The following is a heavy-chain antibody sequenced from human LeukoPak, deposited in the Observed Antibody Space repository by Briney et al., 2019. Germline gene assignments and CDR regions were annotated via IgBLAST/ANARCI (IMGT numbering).Heavy chain of an antibody. CDR3: ARYSFGDDQP. Sequence: SETLSLTCIVSGGSISSSSYYWGWIRQPPGKGLEWIGSIYYTGSTYYNPSLNSRVTISVDSSKTQFSLKLSSVTAADTAVYYCARYSFGDDQPWGQGTLVTVSS. J-gene: IGHJ5*02. CDR2: IYYTGST. CDR1: GGSISSSSYY. V-gene: IGHV4-39*01. D-gene: IGHD3-16*01.